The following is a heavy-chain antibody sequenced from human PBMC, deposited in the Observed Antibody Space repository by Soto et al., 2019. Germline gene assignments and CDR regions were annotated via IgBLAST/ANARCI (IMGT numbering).Heavy chain of an antibody. V-gene: IGHV3-30*18. J-gene: IGHJ3*02. CDR1: GFTFSSYG. Sequence: QVQLVESGGGVVQPGRSLRLSCAASGFTFSSYGMHWVRQAPGKGLEWVAVISYDGSNKYYADSVKGRFTISRDNSKNTLYLQMNSLRAEDTAVYYCAKDEDGGSYPGGEAFDIWGQGTMVTVSS. CDR2: ISYDGSNK. CDR3: AKDEDGGSYPGGEAFDI. D-gene: IGHD1-26*01.